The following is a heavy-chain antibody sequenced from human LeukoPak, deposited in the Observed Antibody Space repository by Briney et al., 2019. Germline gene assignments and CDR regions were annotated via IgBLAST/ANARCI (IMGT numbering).Heavy chain of an antibody. J-gene: IGHJ1*01. Sequence: GGSLRLSCAASGFTFSSYGMSWVRQAPGKGLEWVSAISGSGGSTYYADSVKGRFTISRDNSKNTLYLQMNSLRAEDTAVYYCAKGAYSSSWYLLFFQHWGQGTLVTVSS. D-gene: IGHD6-13*01. V-gene: IGHV3-23*01. CDR1: GFTFSSYG. CDR2: ISGSGGST. CDR3: AKGAYSSSWYLLFFQH.